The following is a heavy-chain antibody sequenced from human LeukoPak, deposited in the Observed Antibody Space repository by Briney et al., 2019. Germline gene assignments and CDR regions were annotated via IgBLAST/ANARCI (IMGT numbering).Heavy chain of an antibody. Sequence: GGSLRLSCAASGLTFRSYAMNWVRQAPGKGLEWVSVIYSGGTIYYSDSVKGRFTISRDNSKNTLYLQMNSLRAEDTAVYYCARVLSDSGGWYHFDYWGQGTLVTVSS. CDR3: ARVLSDSGGWYHFDY. CDR1: GLTFRSYA. D-gene: IGHD6-19*01. V-gene: IGHV3-53*01. CDR2: IYSGGTI. J-gene: IGHJ4*02.